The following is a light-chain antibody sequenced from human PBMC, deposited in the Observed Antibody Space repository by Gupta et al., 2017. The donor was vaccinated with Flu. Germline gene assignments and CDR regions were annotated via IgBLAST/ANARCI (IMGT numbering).Light chain of an antibody. CDR2: GAS. Sequence: EIVLTRYPAALSLAPGERATLSCRASQSVTNSFLAWYQQKPGRAPRLLIYGASSRATGIPERFGGSGSGTDFTLTISRLEPGDFAVYYCQQYSSQPLTFGGGTKVEIK. J-gene: IGKJ4*01. CDR3: QQYSSQPLT. V-gene: IGKV3-20*01. CDR1: QSVTNSF.